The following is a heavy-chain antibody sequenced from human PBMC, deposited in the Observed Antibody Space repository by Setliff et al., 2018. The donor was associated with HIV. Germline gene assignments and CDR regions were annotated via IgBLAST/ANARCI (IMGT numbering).Heavy chain of an antibody. CDR1: GYTFARNG. D-gene: IGHD5-12*01. Sequence: GASVKVSCKASGYTFARNGISWVRQAPGQGLEWMGWISAYNGNTNYAQKLQGRVTMTEDTSTDTAYMELSSLRSEDTAVYYCATVAVDMKAFDIWGQGTMVTVSS. CDR3: ATVAVDMKAFDI. CDR2: ISAYNGNT. J-gene: IGHJ3*02. V-gene: IGHV1-18*01.